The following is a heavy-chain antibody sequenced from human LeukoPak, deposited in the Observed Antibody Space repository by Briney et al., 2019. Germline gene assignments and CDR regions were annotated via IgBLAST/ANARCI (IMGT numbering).Heavy chain of an antibody. CDR3: ARDRGAFWSGYSRFDY. CDR2: ISYDGSNK. Sequence: PGGSLRLSCAASGFTFSSYAMHWVRQAPGKGLEWVAVISYDGSNKYYADSVKGRFTISRDNSKNTLYLQVNSLRAEDTAVYYCARDRGAFWSGYSRFDYWGQGTLVTVSS. J-gene: IGHJ4*02. CDR1: GFTFSSYA. V-gene: IGHV3-30*01. D-gene: IGHD3-3*01.